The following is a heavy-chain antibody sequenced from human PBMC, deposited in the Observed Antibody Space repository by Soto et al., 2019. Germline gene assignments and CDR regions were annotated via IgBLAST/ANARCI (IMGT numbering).Heavy chain of an antibody. Sequence: PGRSLRLSCAASGFTFTTYWIHWVRQAPGKGLVWVSRINGDGSTANYAGFVKGRFTISRDNTKNTVYLQVNSLSAEDTAVYFCASDEGVNYFDSWGQGTLVTVSS. V-gene: IGHV3-74*01. CDR2: INGDGSTA. CDR3: ASDEGVNYFDS. D-gene: IGHD3-10*01. CDR1: GFTFTTYW. J-gene: IGHJ4*02.